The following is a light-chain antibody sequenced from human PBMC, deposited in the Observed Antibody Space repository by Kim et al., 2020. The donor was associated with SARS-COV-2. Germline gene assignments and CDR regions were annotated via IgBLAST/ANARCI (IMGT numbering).Light chain of an antibody. CDR3: SSYTSSSTFEV. CDR2: DVS. Sequence: QSALTQPASVSGSPGQSITISCTRTSSDVGGYNYVSWYQQHPGKAPKLMIYDVSKRPSGVSNRFSGSKSGNTASLTISGLQAEDEADYYCSSYTSSSTFEVFGGGTQLTVL. V-gene: IGLV2-14*01. CDR1: SSDVGGYNY. J-gene: IGLJ2*01.